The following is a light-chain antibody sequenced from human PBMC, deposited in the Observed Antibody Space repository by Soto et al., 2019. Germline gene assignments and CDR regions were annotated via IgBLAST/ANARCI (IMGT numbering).Light chain of an antibody. V-gene: IGKV4-1*01. CDR3: QPYYRQEYT. Sequence: DIVMTQSPDSLAVSLGERATINCKSSQSVLYSSNNKNYLAWYQQKPGQPPKLLIYWASTRESGVPDRFSGSGSGTDFTLTISSLQAEDVAVYYCQPYYRQEYTFGQGTKLEIK. CDR2: WAS. J-gene: IGKJ2*01. CDR1: QSVLYSSNNKNY.